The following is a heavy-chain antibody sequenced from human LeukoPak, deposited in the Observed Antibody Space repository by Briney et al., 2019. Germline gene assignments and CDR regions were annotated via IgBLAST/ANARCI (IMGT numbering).Heavy chain of an antibody. Sequence: SETLSLTCAVYGESFSGYYWSWIRQPPGRGLEWIGEINHSGSTSYSASLKSRVTISVDTSKNQFSLKLNSVTAADTAVYYCARGDIAACGAPFDYWGQGTLVTVSS. J-gene: IGHJ4*02. V-gene: IGHV4-34*01. CDR1: GESFSGYY. D-gene: IGHD6-13*01. CDR3: ARGDIAACGAPFDY. CDR2: INHSGST.